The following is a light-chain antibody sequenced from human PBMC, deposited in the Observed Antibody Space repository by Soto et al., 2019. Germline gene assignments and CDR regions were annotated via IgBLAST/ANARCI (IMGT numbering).Light chain of an antibody. V-gene: IGLV1-44*01. CDR2: TNN. J-gene: IGLJ3*02. CDR1: SSNIGSKA. Sequence: QSVLTQPPSASGTPGQRVTISCSGSSSNIGSKAVNWYQHLPGTAPKLLIFTNNRRPSGVSDRFSASKSGTSASLAITGLQSEDEADYYCATWDDSLKGPVFGGGTKLTVL. CDR3: ATWDDSLKGPV.